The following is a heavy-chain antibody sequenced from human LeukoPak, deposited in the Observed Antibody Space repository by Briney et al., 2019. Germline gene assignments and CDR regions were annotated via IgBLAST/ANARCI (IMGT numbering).Heavy chain of an antibody. CDR2: IYYSGST. CDR3: ARIERRYCSGGSCKRGSFDY. J-gene: IGHJ4*02. V-gene: IGHV4-31*03. D-gene: IGHD2-15*01. CDR1: GGSISSGGYY. Sequence: PSETLSLTCTVSGGSISSGGYYWSWIRQHPGKGLEWIGYIYYSGSTYYNPSLKSRVTISVDTSKNQFSLKLSSVTAADTAVYYCARIERRYCSGGSCKRGSFDYWGQGTLVTVSS.